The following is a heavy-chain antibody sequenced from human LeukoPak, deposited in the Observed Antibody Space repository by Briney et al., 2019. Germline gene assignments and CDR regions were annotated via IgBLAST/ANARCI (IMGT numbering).Heavy chain of an antibody. D-gene: IGHD3-16*01. J-gene: IGHJ4*02. Sequence: VGSLRLSCAASGFTFSSYGMQRVRPAPGKGLEWVSSITSSSTYIYYADSVRGRFTISRDNAKNSLFLQMNSLRPEDTGVYYCARDALKGGYRGQGTQVTVSS. V-gene: IGHV3-21*01. CDR1: GFTFSSYG. CDR3: ARDALKGGY. CDR2: ITSSSTYI.